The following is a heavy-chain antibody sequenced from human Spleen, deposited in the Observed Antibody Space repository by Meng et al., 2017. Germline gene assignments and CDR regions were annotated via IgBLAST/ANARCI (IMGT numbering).Heavy chain of an antibody. CDR3: AKHHLGGYRAFDI. V-gene: IGHV5-51*01. Sequence: GASLKISCKASGYTFISYWICWVRQMPGKGLEWMGIIYPGDSDTRYSPSFQGQVTISADKSISTAYLLWNSLKASDTAIYYCAKHHLGGYRAFDIWGPGTMVTVSS. CDR2: IYPGDSDT. D-gene: IGHD3-16*02. J-gene: IGHJ3*02. CDR1: GYTFISYW.